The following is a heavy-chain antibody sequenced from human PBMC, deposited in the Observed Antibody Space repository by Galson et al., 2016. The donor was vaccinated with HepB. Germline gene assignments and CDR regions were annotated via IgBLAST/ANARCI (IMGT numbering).Heavy chain of an antibody. Sequence: SLRLSCAASGFTFSSYAMSWVRQAPGKGLEWVSAITGSGGTTYYADSVKGRFTISSDNSKNTLYLQMNSLRAEDTAVYYCATDPTLAGIFDSWGQGTLVTVSS. V-gene: IGHV3-23*01. J-gene: IGHJ4*02. CDR2: ITGSGGTT. CDR3: ATDPTLAGIFDS. CDR1: GFTFSSYA. D-gene: IGHD6-19*01.